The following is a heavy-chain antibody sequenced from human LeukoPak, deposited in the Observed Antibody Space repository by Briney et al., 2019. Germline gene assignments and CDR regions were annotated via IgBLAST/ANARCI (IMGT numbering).Heavy chain of an antibody. CDR3: ARTERLLWFGESSLFDY. D-gene: IGHD3-10*01. CDR1: GYTFTGYY. V-gene: IGHV1-2*02. CDR2: INPNSGGT. Sequence: GASVKVSCKASGYTFTGYYMHWVRQAPGQGLEWMGWINPNSGGTNYAQKFQGRVTMTRDTPISTAYMELSRLRSDDTAVYYCARTERLLWFGESSLFDYWGQGTLVTVSS. J-gene: IGHJ4*02.